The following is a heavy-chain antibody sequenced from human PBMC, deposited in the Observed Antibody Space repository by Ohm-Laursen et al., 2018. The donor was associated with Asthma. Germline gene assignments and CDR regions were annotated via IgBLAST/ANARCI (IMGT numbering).Heavy chain of an antibody. CDR1: GFTFSSYG. D-gene: IGHD5-12*01. CDR2: ISYDGSNK. V-gene: IGHV3-30*03. J-gene: IGHJ5*02. Sequence: SLRLSCTASGFTFSSYGMHWVRQAPGKGLECVAVISYDGSNKYYADSVKGRFTISRDNSENTLYLQMSSLRSEDTAVYYCARVGFEWLRPYSGYDLPWFDPWGQGTLVTVSS. CDR3: ARVGFEWLRPYSGYDLPWFDP.